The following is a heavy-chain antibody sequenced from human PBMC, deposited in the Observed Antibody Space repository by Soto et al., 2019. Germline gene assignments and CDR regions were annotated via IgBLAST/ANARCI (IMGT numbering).Heavy chain of an antibody. CDR2: IYYRGTT. CDR3: ARLEGLATISYYFDY. CDR1: GDSINSDNYY. D-gene: IGHD3-9*01. Sequence: QLQLQESGPGLVKPSETLSLTCSVSGDSINSDNYYWGWIRQPPWKGLEWIGSIYYRGTTYYNPSLKTRVTLSLDTSKLQFSLKLNSVTAADSAVYFCARLEGLATISYYFDYWGQGTLVTVSS. V-gene: IGHV4-39*01. J-gene: IGHJ4*02.